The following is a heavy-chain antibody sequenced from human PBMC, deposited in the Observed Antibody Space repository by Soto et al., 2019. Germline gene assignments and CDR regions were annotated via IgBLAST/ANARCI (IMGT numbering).Heavy chain of an antibody. V-gene: IGHV3-53*01. CDR2: IYSCGST. CDR3: ARDPLGYSYGLYYNYGMDV. Sequence: GWSLRLSCAASGFTVSSNYMSWVRQAPGKGLEWVSVIYSCGSTYYADSVKGRFTISRDNSKNTLYLQMNSLRAEDTAVYYCARDPLGYSYGLYYNYGMDVWGQGTTVTVSS. D-gene: IGHD5-18*01. CDR1: GFTVSSNY. J-gene: IGHJ6*02.